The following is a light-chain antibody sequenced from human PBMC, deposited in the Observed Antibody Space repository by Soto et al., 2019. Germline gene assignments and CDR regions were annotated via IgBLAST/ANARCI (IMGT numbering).Light chain of an antibody. CDR2: GAS. V-gene: IGKV3-15*01. CDR3: QKYNSAPWT. CDR1: QSVNSN. Sequence: EMMMSQSPAILSVYPGESATLSCRASQSVNSNYLAWYQQHPGQPPRLLIYGASTRATGIPARFSGSGSGTEFTLTISSLQSEDVATYYCQKYNSAPWTFGQGSKADIK. J-gene: IGKJ1*01.